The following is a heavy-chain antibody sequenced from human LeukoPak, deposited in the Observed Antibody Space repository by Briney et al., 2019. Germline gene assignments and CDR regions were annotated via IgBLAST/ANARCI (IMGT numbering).Heavy chain of an antibody. J-gene: IGHJ6*03. V-gene: IGHV4-34*01. D-gene: IGHD3-3*01. CDR2: INHSGST. CDR3: ARQKHITIFRQYYSYMDV. Sequence: SETLSLTCAVYGGSFSGYYWSWIRQPPGKGLEWIGEINHSGSTNYNPSLKSPVTISLDTSKNQFSLNLSSVTAADTAVYYCARQKHITIFRQYYSYMDVWGKGTTVTVSS. CDR1: GGSFSGYY.